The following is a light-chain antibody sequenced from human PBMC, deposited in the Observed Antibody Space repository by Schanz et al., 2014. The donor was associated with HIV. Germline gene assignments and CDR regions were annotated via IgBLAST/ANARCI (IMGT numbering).Light chain of an antibody. V-gene: IGKV3-15*01. CDR2: GAS. J-gene: IGKJ3*01. CDR3: QQYNNWPRVS. CDR1: QSVSTY. Sequence: EIVLTQSPATLSLSPGERATLSCRASQSVSTYLAWYQHKSGQAPRLLIYGASTRATGIPARFSGSGSGTEFTLTISSLQSEDFAVYYCQQYNNWPRVSFGPGTKVDIK.